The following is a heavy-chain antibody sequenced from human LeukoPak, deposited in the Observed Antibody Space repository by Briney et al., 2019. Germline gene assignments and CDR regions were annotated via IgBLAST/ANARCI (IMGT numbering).Heavy chain of an antibody. CDR2: LRGSGITT. Sequence: GGSLRLSCAASGFTFSNSTMSWVRQAPGKGLEWVSTLRGSGITTYYADSVKGRFTISRDNSTNTLYLQMNSLRAEDTAVYYCAKGICSSSWSYFDYWGHGTLVTVSS. D-gene: IGHD6-13*01. V-gene: IGHV3-23*01. CDR3: AKGICSSSWSYFDY. CDR1: GFTFSNST. J-gene: IGHJ4*01.